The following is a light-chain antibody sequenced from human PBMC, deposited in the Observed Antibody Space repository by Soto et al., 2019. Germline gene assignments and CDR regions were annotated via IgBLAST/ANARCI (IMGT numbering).Light chain of an antibody. CDR3: QQRSDWPPLFT. V-gene: IGKV3-11*01. J-gene: IGKJ3*01. CDR1: QSISTY. CDR2: DAS. Sequence: EIVLTQSPATLSLSPGERATLSCRASQSISTYLAWYQQRPGQAPRLLIHDASKRATGIPARFSGSGSGTEFTLTISSLEPEDFAFYYCQQRSDWPPLFTVGPGTKLDVK.